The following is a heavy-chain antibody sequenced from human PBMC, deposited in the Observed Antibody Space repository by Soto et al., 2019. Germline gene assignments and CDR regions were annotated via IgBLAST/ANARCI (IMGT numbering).Heavy chain of an antibody. CDR3: ARDSSGYGDFDY. D-gene: IGHD5-12*01. J-gene: IGHJ4*02. Sequence: QVQLVESGGGVVQPGRSLRLSCAASGFTFSSYGMHWVRQAPGKGLEWVAVIWYDGSNKYYADSVKGRFTISRDNSKNTLYLQMNSLRAEDTAVYYCARDSSGYGDFDYWGQGTLVTVPS. CDR1: GFTFSSYG. V-gene: IGHV3-33*01. CDR2: IWYDGSNK.